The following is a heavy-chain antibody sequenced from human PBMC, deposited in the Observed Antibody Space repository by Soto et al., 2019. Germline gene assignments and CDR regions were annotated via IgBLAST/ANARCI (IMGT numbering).Heavy chain of an antibody. CDR1: GGSVSSGSYY. V-gene: IGHV4-61*01. Sequence: QVQLQESGPGLVKPSETLSLTCTVSGGSVSSGSYYWSWIRQPPGKGLEWIGYIYYSVSTNYNPFLKSRVTISVDTSKNQASLKLRAVTAADTAVYYSAREFGRGYYYYYGMDVWGQGTTVTVAS. CDR3: AREFGRGYYYYYGMDV. J-gene: IGHJ6*02. CDR2: IYYSVST. D-gene: IGHD3-10*01.